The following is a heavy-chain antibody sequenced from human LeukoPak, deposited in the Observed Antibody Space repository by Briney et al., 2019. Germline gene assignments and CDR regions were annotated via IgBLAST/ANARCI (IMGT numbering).Heavy chain of an antibody. CDR2: IYDSGST. Sequence: SETLSLTCTVSGASIRSGDYYWSWIRQPPGKGLEWIGYIYDSGSTYYNPSLKSRITISVDTSENRFSLKLSSVTATDTAVYYGARVWGGGSCYGAFDIRGQGKMVTVS. J-gene: IGHJ3*02. V-gene: IGHV4-30-4*01. D-gene: IGHD2-15*01. CDR1: GASIRSGDYY. CDR3: ARVWGGGSCYGAFDI.